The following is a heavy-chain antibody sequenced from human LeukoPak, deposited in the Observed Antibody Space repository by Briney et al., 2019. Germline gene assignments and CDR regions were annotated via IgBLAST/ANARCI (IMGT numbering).Heavy chain of an antibody. J-gene: IGHJ4*02. D-gene: IGHD3-22*01. CDR2: ISGSGGST. Sequence: ETLSLTCAVYGGSFSGYYWSWIRQPPGKGLEWVSAISGSGGSTYYADSVKGRFIISRDNSKNTLYLQMNSLRAEDTAVYYCAKEGRYYYDSSGLGYWGQGTLVTVSS. CDR3: AKEGRYYYDSSGLGY. V-gene: IGHV3-23*01. CDR1: GGSFSGYY.